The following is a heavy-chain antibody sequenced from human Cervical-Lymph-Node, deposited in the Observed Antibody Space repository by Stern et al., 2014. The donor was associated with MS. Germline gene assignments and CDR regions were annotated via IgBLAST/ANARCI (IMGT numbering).Heavy chain of an antibody. Sequence: EMQLVESGGRLVQPGGSLRLSCAASGLTLSLYGMNWVRQAPGKGLEWGSYISSSSSSIYYADSVEGRFTISRDNAKNSLYLQMSSLRAEDTAVYYCARGYGYFDYWGQGTLVTVSS. CDR1: GLTLSLYG. CDR3: ARGYGYFDY. V-gene: IGHV3-48*01. J-gene: IGHJ4*02. CDR2: ISSSSSSI. D-gene: IGHD4-17*01.